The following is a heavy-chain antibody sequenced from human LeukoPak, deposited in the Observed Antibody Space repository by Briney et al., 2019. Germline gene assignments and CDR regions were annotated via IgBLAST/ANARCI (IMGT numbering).Heavy chain of an antibody. D-gene: IGHD4-23*01. J-gene: IGHJ3*02. CDR3: ARGPAHGGNSHAFDI. Sequence: PSETLSLTCTVSGGSISSYYWSWIGHPAGKGLEWIGRIYTSGDTNYNPSLKSRVTMSVDTSKNQFSLKLNSVTAADTAVYYCARGPAHGGNSHAFDIWGQGTVVTVSS. CDR1: GGSISSYY. CDR2: IYTSGDT. V-gene: IGHV4-4*07.